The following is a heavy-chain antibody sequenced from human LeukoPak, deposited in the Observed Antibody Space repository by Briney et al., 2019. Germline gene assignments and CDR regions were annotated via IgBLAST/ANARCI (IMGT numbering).Heavy chain of an antibody. CDR1: GFTFSSYG. D-gene: IGHD6-13*01. Sequence: PGRSLRLSCAASGFTFSSYGMHWVRQAPGKGLEWVAVIWYDGSNKYYADSVKGRFTISRDNSQNTLYLQMNSLRAEDTAVYYCARGAAAGYYFDYWGQGTLVTVSS. CDR3: ARGAAAGYYFDY. CDR2: IWYDGSNK. J-gene: IGHJ4*02. V-gene: IGHV3-33*01.